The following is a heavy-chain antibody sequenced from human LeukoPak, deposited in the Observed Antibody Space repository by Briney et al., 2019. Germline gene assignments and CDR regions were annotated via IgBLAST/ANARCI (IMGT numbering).Heavy chain of an antibody. CDR1: GGSISSYY. V-gene: IGHV4-59*08. CDR3: ARVMAARREDLNWFDP. D-gene: IGHD6-6*01. J-gene: IGHJ5*02. CDR2: IYYSGST. Sequence: PSETLSLTCTVSGGSISSYYWSWIRQPPGKGLEWIGYIYYSGSTNYNPSLKSRVTISVDTSKNQFSLKLSSVTAADTAMYYCARVMAARREDLNWFDPWGQGTLVTVSS.